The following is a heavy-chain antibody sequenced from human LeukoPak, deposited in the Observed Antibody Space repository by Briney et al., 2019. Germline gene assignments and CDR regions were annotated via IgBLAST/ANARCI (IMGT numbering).Heavy chain of an antibody. CDR1: GFTFSNHG. V-gene: IGHV3-7*01. D-gene: IGHD3-22*01. Sequence: GGSLRLSCAASGFTFSNHGMNWVRQAPGKGLEWVANIKQDGSEKYYVDSVKGRFTTSRDNAKNSLYLQMNSLRAEDTAVYYCARDTVSGYYDSSGYDYWGQGTLVTVSS. CDR3: ARDTVSGYYDSSGYDY. J-gene: IGHJ4*02. CDR2: IKQDGSEK.